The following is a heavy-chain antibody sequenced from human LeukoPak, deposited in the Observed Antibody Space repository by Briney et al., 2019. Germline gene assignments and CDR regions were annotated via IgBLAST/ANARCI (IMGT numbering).Heavy chain of an antibody. CDR2: IYSSGST. D-gene: IGHD6-19*01. CDR1: GASISSYY. Sequence: SETLSLTCTVSGASISSYYWSWIRQPPGEGLECIGYIYSSGSTIYNPSLKGRVTISVTSKNQFSLKLYYVTAADTAVYYCVRGNRADSGAHFWGQGTLVIVSS. J-gene: IGHJ4*02. CDR3: VRGNRADSGAHF. V-gene: IGHV4-59*12.